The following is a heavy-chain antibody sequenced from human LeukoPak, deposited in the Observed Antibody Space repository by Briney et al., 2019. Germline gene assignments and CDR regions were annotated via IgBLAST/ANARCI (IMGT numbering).Heavy chain of an antibody. CDR3: AKDWRRIVVVGPITRHGNYMDV. D-gene: IGHD2-15*01. CDR1: GFTFSSYS. J-gene: IGHJ6*03. Sequence: GGSLRLSCAASGFTFSSYSMNWVRQAPGKGLEWVSSISSSSSYIYYADSVKGRFTISRDNAKDSLYLQMNSLRAEDTAVYYCAKDWRRIVVVGPITRHGNYMDVWGKGTTVTISS. V-gene: IGHV3-21*01. CDR2: ISSSSSYI.